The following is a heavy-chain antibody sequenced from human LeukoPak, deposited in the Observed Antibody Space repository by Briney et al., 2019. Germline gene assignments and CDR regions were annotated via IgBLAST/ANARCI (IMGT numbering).Heavy chain of an antibody. D-gene: IGHD1-26*01. CDR3: ARHPRKWEPLDY. V-gene: IGHV4-34*01. Sequence: SETLSLTCAVYGGSFSGYYWSWIRQPPGKGLEWIGEINHSGSTNYNPSLKSRVTISVDTSKNQFSLKLSSVTAADTAVYYCARHPRKWEPLDYWGQGTLVTVSS. CDR1: GGSFSGYY. J-gene: IGHJ4*02. CDR2: INHSGST.